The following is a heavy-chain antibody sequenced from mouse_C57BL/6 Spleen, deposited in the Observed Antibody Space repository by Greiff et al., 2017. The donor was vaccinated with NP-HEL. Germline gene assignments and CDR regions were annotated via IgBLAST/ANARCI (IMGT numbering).Heavy chain of an antibody. D-gene: IGHD1-1*01. V-gene: IGHV1-64*01. J-gene: IGHJ4*01. CDR1: GYTFTSYW. CDR2: IHPIRGST. CDR3: GKENATVGAWAAIDY. Sequence: VKLQQPGAELVKPGASVKLSCKASGYTFTSYWMHWVKQRPGQGLEWIGMIHPIRGSTNYNEKFKSKATLTADKSSSTAYMQLSSLESEGSAVYLCGKENATVGAWAAIDYWGQGTSVTVSS.